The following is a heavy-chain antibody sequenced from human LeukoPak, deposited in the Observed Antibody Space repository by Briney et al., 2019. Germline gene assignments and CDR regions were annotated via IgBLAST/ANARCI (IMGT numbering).Heavy chain of an antibody. CDR3: ARWTRYNWNGDAFDI. J-gene: IGHJ3*02. D-gene: IGHD1-20*01. CDR2: INTNTGNP. V-gene: IGHV7-4-1*02. Sequence: ASVKVSCKASGYTFTGYYMHWVRQAPGQGLEWMGWINTNTGNPTYAQGFTGRFVFSLDTSISTAYLQISSLKAEDTAVYYCARWTRYNWNGDAFDIWGQGTMVTVSS. CDR1: GYTFTGYY.